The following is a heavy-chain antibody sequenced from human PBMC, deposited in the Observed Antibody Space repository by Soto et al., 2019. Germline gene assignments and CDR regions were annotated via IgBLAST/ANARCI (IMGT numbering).Heavy chain of an antibody. Sequence: TLSLTCTVSGGSISSSSYYWGWIRQPPGKGLEWIGSIYYSGSTYYNPSLKSRVTISVDTSKNQFSLKLSSVTAADTAVYYCASLNRDGYNYPDYWGQGTLVTVSS. CDR1: GGSISSSSYY. V-gene: IGHV4-39*01. D-gene: IGHD5-12*01. CDR3: ASLNRDGYNYPDY. CDR2: IYYSGST. J-gene: IGHJ4*02.